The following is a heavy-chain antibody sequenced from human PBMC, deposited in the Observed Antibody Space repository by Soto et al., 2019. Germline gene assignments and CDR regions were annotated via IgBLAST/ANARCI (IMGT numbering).Heavy chain of an antibody. D-gene: IGHD3-9*01. V-gene: IGHV3-7*01. CDR1: GFTFSSYW. Sequence: GGSLRLSCAASGFTFSSYWMSWVRQAPGKGLEWVANIKQDGSEKYYVDSVKGRFTISRDNAKNSLYLQMSSLRAEDTAVYYCARGFDILTGLYFQHWGQGTLVTVSS. J-gene: IGHJ1*01. CDR2: IKQDGSEK. CDR3: ARGFDILTGLYFQH.